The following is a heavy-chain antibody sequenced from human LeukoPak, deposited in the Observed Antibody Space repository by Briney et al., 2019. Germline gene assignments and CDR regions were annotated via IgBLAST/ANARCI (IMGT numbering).Heavy chain of an antibody. V-gene: IGHV1-2*02. J-gene: IGHJ4*02. D-gene: IGHD2-21*01. CDR2: INPNSGGT. CDR3: ARLFSAPAYCGGDCYPQIDY. Sequence: ASVKVSCKASGYTFTGYYMHWVRQAPGQGLEWMGWINPNSGGTNYAQKFQGRVTMTRDTSISTAYMELSRLRSDDTAVYYCARLFSAPAYCGGDCYPQIDYWGQGTLVTVSS. CDR1: GYTFTGYY.